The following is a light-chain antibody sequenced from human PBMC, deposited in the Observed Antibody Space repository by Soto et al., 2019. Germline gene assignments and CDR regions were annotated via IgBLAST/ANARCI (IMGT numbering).Light chain of an antibody. CDR3: QQRSSWPLT. CDR1: QSVSSY. CDR2: DAS. V-gene: IGKV3-11*01. J-gene: IGKJ4*01. Sequence: EIVLTQSPATLSLSPGERATLSCTASQSVSSYLAWYQQKPGQAPRLLIYDASNRATGIPARFSGCGSGTDFTLTISSLEPEDSAVYYCQQRSSWPLTFGGGTKVEIK.